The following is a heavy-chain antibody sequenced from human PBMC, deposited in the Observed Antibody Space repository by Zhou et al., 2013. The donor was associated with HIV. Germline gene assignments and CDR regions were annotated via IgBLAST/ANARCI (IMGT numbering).Heavy chain of an antibody. CDR3: ARGDCSSTSCYETDYYYYYYMDV. CDR2: IIPILGIA. Sequence: QVQLVQSGAEVKKPGSSVKVSCKASGGTFSSYAISWVRQAPGQGLEWMGRIIPILGIANYAQKFQGRVTITADKSTSTAYMELSSLRSEDTAVYYCARGDCSSTSCYETDYYYYYYMDVWGKGTTVTVSS. D-gene: IGHD2-2*01. CDR1: GGTFSSYA. V-gene: IGHV1-69*04. J-gene: IGHJ6*03.